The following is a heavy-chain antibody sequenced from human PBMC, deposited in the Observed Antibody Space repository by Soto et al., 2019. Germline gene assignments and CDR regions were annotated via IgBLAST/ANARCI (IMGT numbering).Heavy chain of an antibody. Sequence: SETLSLTCTVSGGSISSGDFYWSWIRQPPGKGLELIGNIYYSGSTYYNPSLRSRAIMSVDTSQNQFSLKLSSLTAADTAVYFCDRADDFSDRFAYWGQGSLVTVSS. CDR2: IYYSGST. V-gene: IGHV4-30-4*01. CDR1: GGSISSGDFY. J-gene: IGHJ4*02. D-gene: IGHD4-17*01. CDR3: DRADDFSDRFAY.